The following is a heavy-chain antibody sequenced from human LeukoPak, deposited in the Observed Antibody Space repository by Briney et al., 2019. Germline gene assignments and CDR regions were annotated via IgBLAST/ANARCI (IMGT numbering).Heavy chain of an antibody. CDR3: ARVKASSTSWTFDQ. D-gene: IGHD2-2*01. CDR2: IYSSGST. CDR1: GGSTNSYY. J-gene: IGHJ4*02. Sequence: SSETLSLTCSVSGGSTNSYYWSWIRQSGGKGLEWIGRIYSSGSTVYNPSLNSRLTMSIDTSKNQFSLALKSVTATDTAVYYCARVKASSTSWTFDQWGQGALVTVSS. V-gene: IGHV4-4*07.